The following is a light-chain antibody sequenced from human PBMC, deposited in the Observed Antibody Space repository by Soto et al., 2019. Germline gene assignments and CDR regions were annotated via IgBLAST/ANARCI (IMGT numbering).Light chain of an antibody. Sequence: QSVLTQPASVSGSPGQSITISCTGTSSDVGGYNYVSWYQQDPGKAPKLMIYDVSSRPSGVSNRFSGSKSGNTASLTISGLQAEDEADYYCSSYTSSSTLVVFGGGTKVTVL. CDR1: SSDVGGYNY. V-gene: IGLV2-14*01. J-gene: IGLJ2*01. CDR3: SSYTSSSTLVV. CDR2: DVS.